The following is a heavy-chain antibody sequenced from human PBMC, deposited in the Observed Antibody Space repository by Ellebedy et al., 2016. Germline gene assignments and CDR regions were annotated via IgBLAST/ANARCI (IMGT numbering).Heavy chain of an antibody. CDR1: GFTFSNAW. D-gene: IGHD1-26*01. CDR2: FKSKTDGGAT. V-gene: IGHV3-15*07. J-gene: IGHJ4*02. Sequence: GGSLRLSCAASGFTFSNAWMNWVRQAPGKGLEWVALFKSKTDGGATDYAAPVKGRFTISRDDSKNTLYLQMNSLKTEDTAVYYCVTKMRGSFDYWGQGTLVTVSS. CDR3: VTKMRGSFDY.